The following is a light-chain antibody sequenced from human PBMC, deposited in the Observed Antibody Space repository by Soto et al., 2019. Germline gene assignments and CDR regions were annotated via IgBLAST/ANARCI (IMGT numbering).Light chain of an antibody. Sequence: DIQMTQSPASLSAFLLDIVTFTCRASQGISSWLAWYQQKPGKAPKLLIYAASSLQSGVPSRFSGSGSGTDFTLTISSLQPEDVATYYCQHYDHLPITFGQGTRLEIK. J-gene: IGKJ5*01. CDR3: QHYDHLPIT. CDR2: AAS. V-gene: IGKV1D-16*01. CDR1: QGISSW.